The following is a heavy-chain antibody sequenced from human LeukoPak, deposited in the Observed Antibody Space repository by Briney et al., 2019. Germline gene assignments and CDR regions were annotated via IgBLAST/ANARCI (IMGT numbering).Heavy chain of an antibody. CDR2: IYYSGST. J-gene: IGHJ4*02. V-gene: IGHV4-59*01. Sequence: SETLSLTCTVSGGSISSYYRSWIRQPPGKGLEWIGYIYYSGSTNYNPSLKSRVTISVDTSKNQFSLKLSSVTAADTAVYYCARESPRRDGYNYLDYWGQGTLVTVSS. CDR1: GGSISSYY. D-gene: IGHD5-24*01. CDR3: ARESPRRDGYNYLDY.